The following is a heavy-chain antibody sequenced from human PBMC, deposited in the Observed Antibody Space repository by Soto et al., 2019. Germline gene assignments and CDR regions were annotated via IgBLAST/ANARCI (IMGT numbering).Heavy chain of an antibody. J-gene: IGHJ6*02. CDR3: ARDKVVYYYGSGSYPVGMDV. Sequence: EVQLVESGGGVVRPGGSLRLSCAASGFTFDDYGMSWVRQAPGKGLEWVSGINWNGGSTGYADSVKGRFTISRDNAKNSLYLQMNSLRAEDTALYYCARDKVVYYYGSGSYPVGMDVWGQGTTVTVSS. CDR2: INWNGGST. D-gene: IGHD3-10*01. V-gene: IGHV3-20*04. CDR1: GFTFDDYG.